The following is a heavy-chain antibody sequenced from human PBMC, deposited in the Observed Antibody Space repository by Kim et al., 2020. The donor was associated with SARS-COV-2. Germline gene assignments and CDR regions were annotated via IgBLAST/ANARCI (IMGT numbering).Heavy chain of an antibody. V-gene: IGHV7-4-1*02. CDR2: INTNTGNP. D-gene: IGHD3-22*01. Sequence: ASVKVSCKASGYTFTSYAMNWVRQAPGQGLEWMGWINTNTGNPTYAQGFTGRFVFSLDTSVSTAYLQISSLKAEDTAVYYCASSPQIVVVITTPYYGMDVWGQGTTVTVSS. CDR1: GYTFTSYA. J-gene: IGHJ6*02. CDR3: ASSPQIVVVITTPYYGMDV.